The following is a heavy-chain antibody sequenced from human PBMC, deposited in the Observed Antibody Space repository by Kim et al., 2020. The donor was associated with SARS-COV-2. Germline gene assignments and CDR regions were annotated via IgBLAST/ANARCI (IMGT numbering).Heavy chain of an antibody. CDR1: GFTFSSYG. D-gene: IGHD1-26*01. CDR2: IWYDGSNK. CDR3: ARDRLVGAEDLDV. Sequence: GGSLRLSCAASGFTFSSYGMHWVRQAPGKGLEWVAVIWYDGSNKYYADSVKGRFTISRDNSKNTLYLQMNSLRAEDTAVYYCARDRLVGAEDLDVWGQGTTVTVSS. V-gene: IGHV3-33*01. J-gene: IGHJ6*02.